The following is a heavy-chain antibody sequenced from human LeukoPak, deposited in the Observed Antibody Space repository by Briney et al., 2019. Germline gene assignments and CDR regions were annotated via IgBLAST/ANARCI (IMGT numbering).Heavy chain of an antibody. CDR3: AREKSESYCENFDY. Sequence: SETLSLTCTVSGGSISGSSYYWGWIRQPPGKGLEWIGSIDYSERSSHNPSLKSRVIISVDTSKNQFSLKLSSVTAADTAVYYCAREKSESYCENFDYWGQGTLVTVSS. CDR2: IDYSERS. V-gene: IGHV4-39*07. CDR1: GGSISGSSYY. J-gene: IGHJ4*02. D-gene: IGHD2-21*01.